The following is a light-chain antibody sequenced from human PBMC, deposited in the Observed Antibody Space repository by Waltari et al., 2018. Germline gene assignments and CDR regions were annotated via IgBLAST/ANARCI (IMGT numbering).Light chain of an antibody. CDR1: QSVSNN. CDR3: LQRSNWPHS. CDR2: GSS. Sequence: EIVMTQSPATLSLSPGESATLSCRASQSVSNNLAWYQKKPGQAPRLLIYGSSSRTTGIPDRFSGSGSGTDFILTISSLEPEDVGVYYCLQRSNWPHSFGQGTKVEIK. J-gene: IGKJ2*03. V-gene: IGKV3D-15*01.